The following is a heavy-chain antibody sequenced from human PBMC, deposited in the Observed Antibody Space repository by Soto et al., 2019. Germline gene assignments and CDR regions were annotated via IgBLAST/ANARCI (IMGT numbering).Heavy chain of an antibody. CDR3: AILWGYSGYDGTDY. D-gene: IGHD5-12*01. CDR2: IYYRGNT. Sequence: SETLSLTCTVSGDSISSYFWSWIRQPPGKGLEWIGYIYYRGNTNYNPSLKSRVTISVDTSKNQFSLKLSSVTAADTAVYYCAILWGYSGYDGTDYWGQGTLVPVPS. CDR1: GDSISSYF. J-gene: IGHJ4*02. V-gene: IGHV4-59*08.